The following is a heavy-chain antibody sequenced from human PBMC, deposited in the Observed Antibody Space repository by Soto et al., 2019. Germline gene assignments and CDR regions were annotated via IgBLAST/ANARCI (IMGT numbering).Heavy chain of an antibody. CDR3: ARVPTTVTTPGMDV. V-gene: IGHV3-74*01. CDR2: INPDGSTT. CDR1: GFTFSSYW. J-gene: IGHJ6*02. Sequence: GGSLRLSCAASGFTFSSYWMHWVRQAPGEGLMWVSRINPDGSTTSYADSVKGRFTISRDNAKNTLYLQMNSLRVEDTAVYYCARVPTTVTTPGMDVWGQGTPVTVSS. D-gene: IGHD4-4*01.